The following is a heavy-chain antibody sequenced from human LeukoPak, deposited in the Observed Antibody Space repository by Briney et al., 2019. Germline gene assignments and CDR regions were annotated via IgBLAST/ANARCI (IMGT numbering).Heavy chain of an antibody. V-gene: IGHV3-48*02. J-gene: IGHJ4*02. CDR3: VKSKGYYFDY. D-gene: IGHD4-11*01. CDR2: ISSSSDTI. CDR1: GFIFSKYS. Sequence: PGGSLRLSCAASGFIFSKYSMHWVRQAPGKGLEWVSYISSSSDTIYYADSVKGRFTISRDNAKNSLYLQMNSLRDEDTAVYYCVKSKGYYFDYLGQGTLVTVSS.